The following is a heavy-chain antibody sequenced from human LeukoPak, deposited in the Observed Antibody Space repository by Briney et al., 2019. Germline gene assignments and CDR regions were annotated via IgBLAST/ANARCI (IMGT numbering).Heavy chain of an antibody. Sequence: GSLRLSCAASGFTFSSYDMHWVRQATGKGLEWVSGIGKAGDTYYADSVKGRFTISRDNSKNTLYLQMNSLRVEDTAVYYCAGSWFYRDYFEYWGQGTLVTVSS. V-gene: IGHV3-13*04. CDR1: GFTFSSYD. D-gene: IGHD3-10*01. J-gene: IGHJ4*02. CDR3: AGSWFYRDYFEY. CDR2: IGKAGDT.